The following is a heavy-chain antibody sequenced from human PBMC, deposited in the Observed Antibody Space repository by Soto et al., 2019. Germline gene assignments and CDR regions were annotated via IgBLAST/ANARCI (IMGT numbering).Heavy chain of an antibody. CDR2: VFHTGNT. J-gene: IGHJ6*02. V-gene: IGHV4-34*12. CDR1: GGSFSDAF. Sequence: QVHLQQWGAGLLKPSGTLSLTCAVSGGSFSDAFWSWVRQSPGRGLEWIGEVFHTGNTNYNPSLKSRVTLSVDTAKNQFSLRLTSVTVADSAVYYCARAPRELLAEGPLFLYYYYGLDVWGQGTTVTVSS. D-gene: IGHD1-7*01. CDR3: ARAPRELLAEGPLFLYYYYGLDV.